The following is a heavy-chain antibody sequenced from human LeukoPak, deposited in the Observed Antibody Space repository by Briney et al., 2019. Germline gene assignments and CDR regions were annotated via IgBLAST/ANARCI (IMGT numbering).Heavy chain of an antibody. D-gene: IGHD4-17*01. CDR1: GASLSSHY. J-gene: IGHJ4*02. CDR2: IYHSGTT. CDR3: AAEYEYGDHDY. Sequence: PSETLSLICTVSGASLSSHYWYWIRQSPGKGLEWIGYIYHSGTTKYNPSLKSRVTISADTSKSQFSLTVSSVTAADTAAYYCAAEYEYGDHDYWGQGTLVTVSS. V-gene: IGHV4-59*11.